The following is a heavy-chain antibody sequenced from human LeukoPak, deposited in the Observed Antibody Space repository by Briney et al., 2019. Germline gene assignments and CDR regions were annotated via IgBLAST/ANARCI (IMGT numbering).Heavy chain of an antibody. CDR2: IYSGGNT. CDR3: ARDQVVPAAILAY. V-gene: IGHV3-53*01. D-gene: IGHD2-2*01. CDR1: GFSVSSNY. J-gene: IGHJ4*02. Sequence: GGSLRLSCAASGFSVSSNYISWVRQAPGKGLEWVSVIYSGGNTYYADSVKGRFTISRDNSKNTLYLQMNSLRAEDTAVYYCARDQVVPAAILAYWGQGTLVTVSS.